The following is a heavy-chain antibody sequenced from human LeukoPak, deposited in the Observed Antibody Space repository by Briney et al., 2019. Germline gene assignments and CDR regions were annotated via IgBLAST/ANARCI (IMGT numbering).Heavy chain of an antibody. CDR1: GGTFSSYA. Sequence: SVKVSCKASGGTFSSYAISWVRQAPGQGLEWMGRIIPIFGIANYAQKFQGRVTITADKSTSTAYMELSSLRSEDTAVYYCAGDDGAAAGPSDYWGQGTLVTVSS. CDR2: IIPIFGIA. V-gene: IGHV1-69*04. J-gene: IGHJ4*02. CDR3: AGDDGAAAGPSDY. D-gene: IGHD6-13*01.